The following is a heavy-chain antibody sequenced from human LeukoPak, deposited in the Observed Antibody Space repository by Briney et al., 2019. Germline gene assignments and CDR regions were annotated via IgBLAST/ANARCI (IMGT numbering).Heavy chain of an antibody. CDR1: GFTFSSYS. CDR2: ISSSSSYI. V-gene: IGHV3-21*01. D-gene: IGHD4-17*01. J-gene: IGHJ4*02. Sequence: PGGSLRLSCAASGFTFSSYSMNWVRQAPGKGLEWVSFISSSSSYIYYADSVKGRFTISRDNAKNSLYLQMNSLRAEDTAVYYCARDWVTTLSYWGQGTLVTVSS. CDR3: ARDWVTTLSY.